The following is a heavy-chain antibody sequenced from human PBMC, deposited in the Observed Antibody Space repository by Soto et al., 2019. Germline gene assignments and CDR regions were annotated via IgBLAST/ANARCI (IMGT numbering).Heavy chain of an antibody. J-gene: IGHJ6*03. CDR3: TRQGSAYCGGDCYSHYYYYYMDV. V-gene: IGHV3-49*03. CDR2: IRSKAYGGTT. Sequence: PGGSLRLSCTASGFTFGDYAMSWFRQAPGKGLEWVGFIRSKAYGGTTEYAASVKGRFTISRDDSKSIAYLQMNSLKTEDTAVYYCTRQGSAYCGGDCYSHYYYYYMDVWGKGTTVTVSS. CDR1: GFTFGDYA. D-gene: IGHD2-21*01.